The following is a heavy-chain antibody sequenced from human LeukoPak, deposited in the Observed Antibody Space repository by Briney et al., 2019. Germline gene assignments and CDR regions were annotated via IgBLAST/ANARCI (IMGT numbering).Heavy chain of an antibody. Sequence: PGGSLRLSCAASGFTFSSYSMNWVRQAPGKGLEWVSFISSSRSYIYYADSVKGRFTISRDNAKSSLYLQINSLRAEDTAVYYCARFIAAPYYFDYWGRGTLVTVSS. D-gene: IGHD6-13*01. CDR2: ISSSRSYI. CDR3: ARFIAAPYYFDY. CDR1: GFTFSSYS. J-gene: IGHJ4*02. V-gene: IGHV3-21*01.